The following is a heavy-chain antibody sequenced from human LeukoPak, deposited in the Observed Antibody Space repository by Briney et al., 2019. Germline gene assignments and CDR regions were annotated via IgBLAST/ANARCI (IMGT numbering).Heavy chain of an antibody. CDR3: ARHGGSWTFDY. J-gene: IGHJ4*02. CDR2: MYYSGNT. V-gene: IGHV4-39*01. CDR1: GGSISSSSYY. D-gene: IGHD2-15*01. Sequence: SETLSLTCTVSGGSISSSSYYWGWIRQPPGKGLEWIVCMYYSGNTYYNPSLRSRVTTSVDTSKNQVSLRLSSVTAADTAVYYCARHGGSWTFDYWGQGTLVTVSS.